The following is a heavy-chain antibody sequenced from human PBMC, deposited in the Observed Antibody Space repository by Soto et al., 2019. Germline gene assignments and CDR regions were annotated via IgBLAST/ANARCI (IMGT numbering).Heavy chain of an antibody. J-gene: IGHJ4*02. CDR2: IIPILGIA. CDR1: GGTFSSYT. V-gene: IGHV1-69*08. CDR3: ARELDYGDYYLDY. Sequence: QVQLVQSGAEVKKPGSSVKVSCKASGGTFSSYTISWVRQAPGQGLEWMGRIIPILGIANYAQKFQGRVTITADKPTSTAYMELSSLKSEDTAVYYCARELDYGDYYLDYWGQGTLVTVSS. D-gene: IGHD4-17*01.